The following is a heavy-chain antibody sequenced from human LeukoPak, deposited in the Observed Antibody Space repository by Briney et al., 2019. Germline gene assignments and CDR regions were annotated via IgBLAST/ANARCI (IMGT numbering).Heavy chain of an antibody. CDR3: AAATAAAGASNGMDV. Sequence: GGSLRLSCAASGFTFTTSWMHWVRQAPGKGLVCVSRINKDGSSSNYADSVKGRFTISRDNAKNTLYLQMNSLRIEDTAVYYCAAATAAAGASNGMDVWGQGTTVTVSS. J-gene: IGHJ6*02. D-gene: IGHD6-13*01. V-gene: IGHV3-74*01. CDR1: GFTFTTSW. CDR2: INKDGSSS.